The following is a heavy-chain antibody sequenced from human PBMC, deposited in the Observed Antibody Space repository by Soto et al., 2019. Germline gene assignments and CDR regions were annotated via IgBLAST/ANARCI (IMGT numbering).Heavy chain of an antibody. D-gene: IGHD3-3*01. CDR1: GYMFTGYY. Sequence: QVQLVQSGAEVKKPGASVMVSCKASGYMFTGYYMHWVRQAPGQGLEWMGWINPNSGGTNYAQSFQGRVTMTTDTSIVTADMELTSLATEDTGVYSCAIRAGQMASIFYVDGYWFFDLWGRGTLVTVSS. V-gene: IGHV1-2*02. CDR3: AIRAGQMASIFYVDGYWFFDL. CDR2: INPNSGGT. J-gene: IGHJ2*01.